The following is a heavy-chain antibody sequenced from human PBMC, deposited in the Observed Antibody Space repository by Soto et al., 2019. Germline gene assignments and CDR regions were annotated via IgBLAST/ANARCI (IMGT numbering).Heavy chain of an antibody. V-gene: IGHV3-7*01. CDR1: GFTFSSYW. D-gene: IGHD6-13*01. CDR3: ATSIAAAGTD. J-gene: IGHJ4*02. Sequence: PGGSLRLSCAASGFTFSSYWRSWVRQAPGKGLEWVANIKQDGSEKYYVDSVKGRFTISRDNAKNSLYLQMNSLRAEDTAVYYCATSIAAAGTDWGQGTLVTVSS. CDR2: IKQDGSEK.